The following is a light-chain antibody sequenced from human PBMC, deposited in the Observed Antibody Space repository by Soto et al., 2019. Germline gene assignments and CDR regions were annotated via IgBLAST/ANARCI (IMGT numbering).Light chain of an antibody. CDR3: QQYGSSVRT. CDR1: QSVSSSY. V-gene: IGKV3-20*01. J-gene: IGKJ4*01. Sequence: EIVLTQSPGTLSLSPGERATLSCRASQSVSSSYLAWYQQRPGQAPRLLIYGASSRAAGTPDRFSGSGSGTDFTLTISRLEPEDFAVYYCQQYGSSVRTFGGGTKVDIK. CDR2: GAS.